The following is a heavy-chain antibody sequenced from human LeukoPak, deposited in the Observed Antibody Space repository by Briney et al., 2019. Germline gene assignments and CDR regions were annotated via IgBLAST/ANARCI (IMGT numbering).Heavy chain of an antibody. J-gene: IGHJ4*02. CDR1: GFTFSSYW. CDR2: IRRDGSEK. Sequence: GGSLRLSCTASGFTFSSYWMSWVRQAPGKGLEWVANIRRDGSEKYYVDSVKGRFTISRDNAKNSLYLQMSSLRAEDTAVYYCATLDCSTTSCFDYWGEGTLVTVSS. CDR3: ATLDCSTTSCFDY. D-gene: IGHD2-2*01. V-gene: IGHV3-7*01.